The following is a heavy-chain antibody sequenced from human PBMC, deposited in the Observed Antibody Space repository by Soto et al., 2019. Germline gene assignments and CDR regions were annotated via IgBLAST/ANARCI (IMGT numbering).Heavy chain of an antibody. CDR3: ARGRDGDY. J-gene: IGHJ4*02. D-gene: IGHD6-6*01. CDR2: ISAHNGNT. V-gene: IGHV1-18*01. Sequence: QVHLVQSGAEVKKPGASVKVSCKGSGYTFTSYGTTWVRQAPGQGLEWMGWISAHNGNTDYAQKLQCRVTVTRDTSTSTAYMEPRSLRSDDTAVFYCARGRDGDYWGQGALVTVSS. CDR1: GYTFTSYG.